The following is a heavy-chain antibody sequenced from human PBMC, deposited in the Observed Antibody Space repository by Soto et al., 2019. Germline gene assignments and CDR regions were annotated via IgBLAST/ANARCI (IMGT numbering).Heavy chain of an antibody. V-gene: IGHV3-30-3*01. CDR2: ISYDGSNK. D-gene: IGHD1-26*01. J-gene: IGHJ6*02. Sequence: HPGGSLRLSCAASGFTFSSYAMHWVRQAPGKGLEWVAVISYDGSNKYYADSVKGRFTISRDNSKNTLYLQMNSLRAEDTAVYYCARGERGSYNFYYSAMDVWGPGTTVTVPS. CDR1: GFTFSSYA. CDR3: ARGERGSYNFYYSAMDV.